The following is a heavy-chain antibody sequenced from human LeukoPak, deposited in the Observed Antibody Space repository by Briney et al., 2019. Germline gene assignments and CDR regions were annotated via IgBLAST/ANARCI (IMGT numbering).Heavy chain of an antibody. CDR2: IYDTGSA. J-gene: IGHJ4*02. D-gene: IGHD3-9*01. CDR1: GGSISGYY. V-gene: IGHV4-59*01. Sequence: SETLSLTCTVSGGSISGYYWSWIRQSPGKGLEWIAYIYDTGSANYNPSLKSRVTISVDTSKNQFSLKLTSVTAADTAVYYCARHRDVLTGFFDYWGQGTLVTVSS. CDR3: ARHRDVLTGFFDY.